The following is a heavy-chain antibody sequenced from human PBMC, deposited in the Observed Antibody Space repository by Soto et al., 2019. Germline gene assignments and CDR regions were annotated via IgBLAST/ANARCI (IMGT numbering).Heavy chain of an antibody. J-gene: IGHJ5*01. CDR3: ARQDPYITRLGFDS. D-gene: IGHD3-9*01. CDR1: GGSISSYY. V-gene: IGHV4-59*08. CDR2: IYYSGST. Sequence: SETLSLTCTVSGGSISSYYWSWIRQPPGKGLEWIGYIYYSGSTNYNPSLKSRVTISVDTSKNQFSLKLSSVTAADTAAYYCARQDPYITRLGFDSWGQGTLVTVSS.